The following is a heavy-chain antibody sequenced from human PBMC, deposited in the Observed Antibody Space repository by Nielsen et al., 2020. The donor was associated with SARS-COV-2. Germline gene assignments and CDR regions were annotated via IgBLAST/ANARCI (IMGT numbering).Heavy chain of an antibody. J-gene: IGHJ4*02. CDR3: ARDKVRGFDY. CDR2: IYSGGST. CDR1: GFTVSSNY. V-gene: IGHV3-53*01. Sequence: LKISCAASGFTVSSNYMSWVRQAPGKGLEWVSVIYSGGSTYYADSVKGRFTISRDNSKNTLYLQMNSLRAEDTAVYYCARDKVRGFDYWGQGTLVTVSS. D-gene: IGHD4-11*01.